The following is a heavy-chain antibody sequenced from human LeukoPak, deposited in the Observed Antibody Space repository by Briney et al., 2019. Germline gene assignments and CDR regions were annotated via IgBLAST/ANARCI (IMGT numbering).Heavy chain of an antibody. CDR2: INPNSGGT. J-gene: IGHJ4*02. D-gene: IGHD5-18*01. CDR3: ARLSGLQLWLLDY. V-gene: IGHV1-2*02. CDR1: GYTFTGYY. Sequence: ASVKVSCKAFGYTFTGYYMHWVRQAPGQGLGWMGWINPNSGGTNYAQKFQGRVTMTRDTSISTAYMELSRLRSDDTAVDYCARLSGLQLWLLDYWGQGTLVTVSS.